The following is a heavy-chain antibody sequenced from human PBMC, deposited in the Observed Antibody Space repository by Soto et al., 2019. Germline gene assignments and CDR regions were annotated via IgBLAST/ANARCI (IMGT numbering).Heavy chain of an antibody. V-gene: IGHV3-30*03. J-gene: IGHJ4*02. CDR2: ISYDGSDK. D-gene: IGHD3-10*01. CDR1: GFPFTSYG. Sequence: QVQLVESGGGVVQPGRSLRLSCAASGFPFTSYGMLWVRESPDKGLEWVAIISYDGSDKYYADSVKGRFTISRDNSKNTLYLQMNSLRPEDTALYYCVGGQYYFDYRGQGTLVIVSS. CDR3: VGGQYYFDY.